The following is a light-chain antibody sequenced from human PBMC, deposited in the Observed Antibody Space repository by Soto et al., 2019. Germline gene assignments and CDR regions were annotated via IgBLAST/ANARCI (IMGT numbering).Light chain of an antibody. CDR3: HSYDSSLSGSV. CDR1: SSNIGAGYD. Sequence: QSVLTQPPSVSGAPGQRVTISCTGSSSNIGAGYDVHWYQQLPGTAPKLLSYRNNNRPSGFPDRFSGSKSGTSASLAITGLQAEDEADYYCHSYDSSLSGSVFGGGTKLTVL. J-gene: IGLJ3*02. V-gene: IGLV1-40*01. CDR2: RNN.